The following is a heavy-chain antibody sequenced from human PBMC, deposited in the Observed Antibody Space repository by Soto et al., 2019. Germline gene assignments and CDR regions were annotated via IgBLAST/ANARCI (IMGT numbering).Heavy chain of an antibody. V-gene: IGHV4-38-2*01. CDR2: IYHSGST. J-gene: IGHJ5*02. CDR1: GYSISSTYY. D-gene: IGHD6-6*01. CDR3: ARGHCSSSPWFDP. Sequence: SETLSLTCAVSGYSISSTYYWGWIRQPPGKGLEWIGSIYHSGSTYYNPSLKSRVTISVDTSKNQFSLKLSSVTAADTAVYYCARGHCSSSPWFDPWGQGTLVTAS.